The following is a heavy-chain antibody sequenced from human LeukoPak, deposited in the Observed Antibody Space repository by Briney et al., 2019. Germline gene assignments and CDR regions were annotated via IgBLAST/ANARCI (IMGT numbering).Heavy chain of an antibody. CDR2: ISYSSSDI. V-gene: IGHV3-21*06. CDR1: GFIFSSYS. D-gene: IGHD1-26*01. Sequence: PGGSLRLSCAASGFIFSSYSMNWVRQAPGKGLEWVSSISYSSSDIHYIYSVKGRFTISRDNANNSLYLQMNSLRAEDTAVYYCARGRGATTYGVGYWGQGTLVTVSS. CDR3: ARGRGATTYGVGY. J-gene: IGHJ4*02.